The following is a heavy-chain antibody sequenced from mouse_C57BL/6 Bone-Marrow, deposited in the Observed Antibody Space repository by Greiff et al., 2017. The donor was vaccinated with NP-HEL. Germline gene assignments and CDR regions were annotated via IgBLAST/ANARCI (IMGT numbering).Heavy chain of an antibody. CDR3: ARSSLNGFAY. J-gene: IGHJ3*01. Sequence: VQLQQSGPELVKPGASVKLSCKASGYAFSSSWMNWVKQRPGKGLEWIGRIYPGDGDTNYHGKLKGQATLTADKSSRPAYMQLSSLTSDDSAVYVCARSSLNGFAYWGQGTLVTVSA. D-gene: IGHD6-1*01. V-gene: IGHV1-82*01. CDR1: GYAFSSSW. CDR2: IYPGDGDT.